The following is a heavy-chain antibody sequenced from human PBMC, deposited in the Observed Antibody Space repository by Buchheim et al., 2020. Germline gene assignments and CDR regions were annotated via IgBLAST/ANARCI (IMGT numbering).Heavy chain of an antibody. D-gene: IGHD3-10*01. CDR3: ARDRGQITMVQGVIITTNWFDP. V-gene: IGHV1-69*06. CDR1: GGTFSSYA. J-gene: IGHJ5*02. CDR2: IIPIFGTA. Sequence: QVQLVQSGAEVKKPGSWVKVSCKASGGTFSSYAISWVRQAPGQGLEWMGGIIPIFGTANYAQKFQGRVTITADKSTSTAYMELSSLRSEDTAVYYCARDRGQITMVQGVIITTNWFDPWGQGTL.